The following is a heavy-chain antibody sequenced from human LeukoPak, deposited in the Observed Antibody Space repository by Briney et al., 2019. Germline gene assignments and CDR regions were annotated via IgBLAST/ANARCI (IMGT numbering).Heavy chain of an antibody. J-gene: IGHJ5*02. Sequence: SETLSLTCTVSGGSISSYYWNWIRQPPGKGLEWIGYIYYTGSTYYNPSLKSRVTISVDTSKNQFSLKLSSVTAADTAVYYCARSGVVVPAAIRVWFDPWGQGTLVTVSS. CDR3: ARSGVVVPAAIRVWFDP. CDR2: IYYTGST. V-gene: IGHV4-59*08. D-gene: IGHD2-2*02. CDR1: GGSISSYY.